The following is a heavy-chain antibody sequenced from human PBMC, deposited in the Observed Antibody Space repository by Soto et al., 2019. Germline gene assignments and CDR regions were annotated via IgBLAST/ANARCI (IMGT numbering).Heavy chain of an antibody. CDR2: ISYSGST. CDR3: ATMGTPATGLYFFDY. Sequence: SETLSLTCTVSGGSISSGNYYWSWIRQPPGKGLEWIGFISYSGSTYYSTSLKSRVTISVDTSKSQFSLNLSFVTAAETSVYYCATMGTPATGLYFFDYWGQGSLVTVSS. CDR1: GGSISSGNYY. V-gene: IGHV4-30-4*01. D-gene: IGHD2-15*01. J-gene: IGHJ4*02.